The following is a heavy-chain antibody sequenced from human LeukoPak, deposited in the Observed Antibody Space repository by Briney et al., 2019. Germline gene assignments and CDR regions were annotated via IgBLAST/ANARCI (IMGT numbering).Heavy chain of an antibody. CDR3: ARAVIPAAILDAFDI. V-gene: IGHV3-21*01. Sequence: PGGSLRLSCAASGFTFSSYSMNWVRQAPGKGLEWVSSISSSSSYIYYADSVKGRFTISRDNAKNSLYLQMNSLRAEDTAVYYCARAVIPAAILDAFDIWGQGTMVTVSS. D-gene: IGHD2-2*02. CDR2: ISSSSSYI. J-gene: IGHJ3*02. CDR1: GFTFSSYS.